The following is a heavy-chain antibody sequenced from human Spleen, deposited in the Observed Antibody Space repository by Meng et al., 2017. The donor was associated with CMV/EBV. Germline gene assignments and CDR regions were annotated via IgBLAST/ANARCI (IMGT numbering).Heavy chain of an antibody. V-gene: IGHV3-11*04. J-gene: IGHJ4*02. CDR1: FSDYY. D-gene: IGHD2-15*01. CDR3: ARLRLGYCSGGSCYFEYYFDY. CDR2: ISSSGSTI. Sequence: FSDYYMSWIRQAPGKGLEWVSYISSSGSTIYYAASVKGRFTISRDNAKNSLYLQMNSLRAEDTAVYYCARLRLGYCSGGSCYFEYYFDYWGQGTLVTV.